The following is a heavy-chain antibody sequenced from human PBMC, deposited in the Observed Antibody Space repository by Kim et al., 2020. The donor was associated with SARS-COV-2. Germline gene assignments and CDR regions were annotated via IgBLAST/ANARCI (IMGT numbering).Heavy chain of an antibody. J-gene: IGHJ4*02. CDR2: NT. D-gene: IGHD3-3*01. Sequence: NTKYSQKVQGRVTITRDTSASTAYMELSSLRSEDTAVYYWARGVGITIDYWGQGTLVTVSS. V-gene: IGHV1-3*01. CDR3: ARGVGITIDY.